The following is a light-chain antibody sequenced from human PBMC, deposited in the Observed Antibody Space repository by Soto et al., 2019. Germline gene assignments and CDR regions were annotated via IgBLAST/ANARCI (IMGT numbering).Light chain of an antibody. CDR1: QSISRN. CDR2: GAS. CDR3: QQYYHWPRT. Sequence: EMVVTQSPATLSVSPGERVALYCRASQSISRNLAWYQQKPGQAPRLLIYGASTRATGIPARFSGSGSGTDFNLTISSLQSEDFVVYYCQQYYHWPRTFGQGTKVDIK. J-gene: IGKJ1*01. V-gene: IGKV3D-15*01.